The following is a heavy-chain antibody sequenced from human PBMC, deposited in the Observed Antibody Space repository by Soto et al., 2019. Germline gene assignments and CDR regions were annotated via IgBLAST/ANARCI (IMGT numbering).Heavy chain of an antibody. D-gene: IGHD3-9*01. J-gene: IGHJ4*02. Sequence: QVTLKEAGTTLLKPTQTLTLTCTFSGFSISASGMGVGWIRQPPGKALEWLALSYWDDDRRHSPSLKSRLTISKVTSKNQVVLTMTNMDPVETATYYCARSYYDTLTGLPYYPDYWGQGTLVTVSS. CDR1: GFSISASGMG. CDR3: ARSYYDTLTGLPYYPDY. V-gene: IGHV2-5*02. CDR2: SYWDDDR.